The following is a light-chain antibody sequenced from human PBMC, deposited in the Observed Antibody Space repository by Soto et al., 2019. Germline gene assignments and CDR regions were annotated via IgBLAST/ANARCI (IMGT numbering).Light chain of an antibody. CDR2: SND. CDR3: AVWDGSLDGVV. CDR1: SSNIGDNT. Sequence: QSVLTQPPSASGTPGQSVTISCSGSSSNIGDNTVNWYQQLPGTAPKLLIYSNDQRSSGVPDRFSGSKSGTSASLAISGLQSEDEADYYCAVWDGSLDGVVFGGGTQLTVL. V-gene: IGLV1-44*01. J-gene: IGLJ2*01.